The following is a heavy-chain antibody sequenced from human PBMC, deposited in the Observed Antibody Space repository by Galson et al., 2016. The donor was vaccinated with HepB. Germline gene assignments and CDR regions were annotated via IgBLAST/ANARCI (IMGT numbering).Heavy chain of an antibody. V-gene: IGHV3-48*02. J-gene: IGHJ6*02. CDR1: GFTFSSYS. CDR2: ISSSSSTI. Sequence: SLRLSCAASGFTFSSYSMNWVRQAPGKGLEWVSYISSSSSTIYYADSVKGRFTISRDNAKNSLYLQMNSLRDEDTAVYYCARPLYYYYYYGMDVGGQGTTVTVSS. CDR3: ARPLYYYYYYGMDV.